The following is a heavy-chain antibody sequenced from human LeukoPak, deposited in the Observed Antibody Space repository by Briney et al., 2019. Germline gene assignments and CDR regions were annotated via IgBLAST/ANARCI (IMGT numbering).Heavy chain of an antibody. D-gene: IGHD1-26*01. CDR2: INGAGSTT. CDR3: TRGGVDC. Sequence: PGGSLRLSCVASGFTFSTYWMHWVGKDQGKGLVWVSRINGAGSTTTYADSVKGRFTISRDNAKNTLYLQMNSLRAEDTAVYYCTRGGVDCWGQGTLVTVSS. CDR1: GFTFSTYW. J-gene: IGHJ4*02. V-gene: IGHV3-74*01.